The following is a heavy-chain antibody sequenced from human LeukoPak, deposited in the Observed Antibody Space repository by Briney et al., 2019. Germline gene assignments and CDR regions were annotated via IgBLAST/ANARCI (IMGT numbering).Heavy chain of an antibody. J-gene: IGHJ6*03. Sequence: GGSLRLSCAASGFTFSDYYMSWIRQAPGKGLEWVGFIRSKAYGGTTEYAASVKGRFTISRDDSKSIAYLQMNSLKTEDTAVYYCTRRVLKAYYMDVWGKGTTVTVSS. V-gene: IGHV3-49*03. CDR2: IRSKAYGGTT. CDR3: TRRVLKAYYMDV. D-gene: IGHD6-13*01. CDR1: GFTFSDYY.